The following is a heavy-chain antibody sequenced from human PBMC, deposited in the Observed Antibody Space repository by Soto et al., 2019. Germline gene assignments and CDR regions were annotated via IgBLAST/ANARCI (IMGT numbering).Heavy chain of an antibody. Sequence: SETLSLTCTVSGGSISSSSYYWGWIRQPPGKGLEWIGSIYYSGSTYYNPSLKSRVTISVDTSKNQFSLKLSSVTAADTAVYYCARQRDWFSTAWFDPWGQGTLVT. CDR3: ARQRDWFSTAWFDP. V-gene: IGHV4-39*01. CDR2: IYYSGST. J-gene: IGHJ5*02. D-gene: IGHD3-9*01. CDR1: GGSISSSSYY.